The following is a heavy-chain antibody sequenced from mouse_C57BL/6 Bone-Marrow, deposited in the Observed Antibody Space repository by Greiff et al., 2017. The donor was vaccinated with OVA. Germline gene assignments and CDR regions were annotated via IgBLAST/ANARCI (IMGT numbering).Heavy chain of an antibody. CDR2: IWTGGGT. CDR1: GFSLTSYA. CDR3: ARNPITTVVPWYFDV. D-gene: IGHD1-1*01. V-gene: IGHV2-9-1*01. J-gene: IGHJ1*03. Sequence: VKLVESGPGLVAPSQSLSITCTVSGFSLTSYAISWVRQPPGKGLEWLGVIWTGGGTNYNSALKSRLSISKDNSKSQVFLKMNSLQTDDTARYYCARNPITTVVPWYFDVWGTGTTVTVSS.